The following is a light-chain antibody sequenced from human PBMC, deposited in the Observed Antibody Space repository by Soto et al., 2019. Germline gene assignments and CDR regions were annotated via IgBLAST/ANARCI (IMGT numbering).Light chain of an antibody. CDR2: DVS. CDR3: SSYTGSSTVV. V-gene: IGLV2-14*01. J-gene: IGLJ2*01. CDR1: SSDIGDYNY. Sequence: QSALTQPASVSGSPGQSIAISCTGSSSDIGDYNYVSWYQQHPGKAPKLMIYDVSNRPSGVSIRFSGSMSGNTASLTISGLQPEDEADYYCSSYTGSSTVVFGGGTKLTVL.